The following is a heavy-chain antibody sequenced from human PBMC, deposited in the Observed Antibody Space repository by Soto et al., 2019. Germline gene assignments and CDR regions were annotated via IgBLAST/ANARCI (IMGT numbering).Heavy chain of an antibody. CDR2: ISAYNGNT. V-gene: IGHV1-18*04. CDR1: GYTFTSYG. J-gene: IGHJ5*02. D-gene: IGHD7-27*01. Sequence: ASVKVSCKASGYTFTSYGISWLRQSPGQGLEWMGWISAYNGNTNYAQKLQGRVTMTTDTSTSTAYMELRSLRSDDTAVYYCARAYGDGDWFDPWGQGTLVTVSS. CDR3: ARAYGDGDWFDP.